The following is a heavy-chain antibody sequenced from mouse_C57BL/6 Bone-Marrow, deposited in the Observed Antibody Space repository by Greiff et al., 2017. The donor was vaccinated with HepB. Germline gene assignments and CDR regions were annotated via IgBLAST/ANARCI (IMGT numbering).Heavy chain of an antibody. CDR2: INPYNGGT. Sequence: EVQLQESGPVLVKPGASVKMSCKASGYTFTDYYMNWVKQSHGKSLEWIGVINPYNGGTSYNQKFKGKATLTVDKSSSTAYMELNSLTSEDSAVYYCARTAQATWGFAYWGQGTLVTVSA. CDR1: GYTFTDYY. V-gene: IGHV1-19*01. CDR3: ARTAQATWGFAY. J-gene: IGHJ3*01. D-gene: IGHD3-2*02.